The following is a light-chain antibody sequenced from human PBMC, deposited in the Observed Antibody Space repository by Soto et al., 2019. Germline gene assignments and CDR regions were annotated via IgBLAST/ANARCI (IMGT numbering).Light chain of an antibody. CDR1: SSDVGAYNS. CDR3: CSSAPESTYV. Sequence: QSVLAQPAAVSGSPGQSITISCTGTSSDVGAYNSVSWYQQHPHRAPQVIIYKGTQRPSGVSNLFSGSTSGNAASLTISALQADDEADYFCCSSAPESTYVFGTGTKVTVL. J-gene: IGLJ1*01. CDR2: KGT. V-gene: IGLV2-23*01.